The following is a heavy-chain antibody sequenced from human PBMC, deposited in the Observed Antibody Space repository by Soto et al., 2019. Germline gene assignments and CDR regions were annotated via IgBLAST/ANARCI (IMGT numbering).Heavy chain of an antibody. CDR2: INHSGST. CDR1: GGSFSGYY. Sequence: QVQLQQWRAGLLKPSETLSLTCAVYGGSFSGYYWSWIRQPPGKGLEWIGEINHSGSTNYNPSLKSRVTISVDTSKNQFSLKLSSVTAADTAVYYCAIPGLGYCSSTSCYEFDYWGQGTLVTVSS. V-gene: IGHV4-34*01. D-gene: IGHD2-2*01. J-gene: IGHJ4*02. CDR3: AIPGLGYCSSTSCYEFDY.